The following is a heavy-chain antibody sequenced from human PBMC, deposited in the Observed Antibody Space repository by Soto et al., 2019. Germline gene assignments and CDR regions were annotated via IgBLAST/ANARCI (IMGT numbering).Heavy chain of an antibody. D-gene: IGHD6-19*01. J-gene: IGHJ4*02. CDR3: AKGPHTNVGWPYYFES. CDR1: GFSLANYP. Sequence: GSLRLSCVASGFSLANYPMNWVRQTPGKGLEWISYSSPRGDTIYYADSVEGRFTISRDNARNSLSLHMSSLRDEDSALYYCAKGPHTNVGWPYYFESWGQGVPVTVSS. CDR2: SSPRGDTI. V-gene: IGHV3-48*02.